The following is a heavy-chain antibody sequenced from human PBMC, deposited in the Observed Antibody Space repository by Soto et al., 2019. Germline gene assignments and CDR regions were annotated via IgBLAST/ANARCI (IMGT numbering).Heavy chain of an antibody. D-gene: IGHD1-1*01. CDR1: GGSISDYY. J-gene: IGHJ4*02. CDR3: ARTFSLGNWYVFDS. Sequence: QVQLQESGPGLVKPSETLSLTRTVSGGSISDYYWSWIRQPPGKGLEWIGYIYNYNPSLKSRVTISLDTSTNQFSLMLNSVTAADTAVYYCARTFSLGNWYVFDSWGQGTLVTVSS. V-gene: IGHV4-59*01. CDR2: IY.